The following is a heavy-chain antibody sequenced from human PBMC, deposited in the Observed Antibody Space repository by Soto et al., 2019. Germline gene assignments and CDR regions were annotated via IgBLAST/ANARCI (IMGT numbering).Heavy chain of an antibody. V-gene: IGHV4-34*01. J-gene: IGHJ6*02. CDR2: IHHSGST. D-gene: IGHD7-27*01. Sequence: PSETLSLTCALYGGSFDGYYWSWIRQSPGKGLEWIGEIHHSGSTKYNPSLKSRVSLSVDTSTKQFSLKMTSMTAADRGVYYCATCQLGEYYYAMDIWGQGTTVTVSS. CDR3: ATCQLGEYYYAMDI. CDR1: GGSFDGYY.